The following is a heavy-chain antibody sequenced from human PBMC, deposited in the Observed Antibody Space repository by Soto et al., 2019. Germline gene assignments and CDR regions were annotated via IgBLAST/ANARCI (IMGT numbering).Heavy chain of an antibody. CDR2: ISNDGSNE. CDR1: GFTFRWFG. CDR3: AREGWPLLQTGMDV. Sequence: GGSLRLSCAGSGFTFRWFGMNWVRQAPGKGLEWVARISNDGSNEYYVDSVKGRFTISRDNAKNSLYLQMHSLRDEDTAVYYCAREGWPLLQTGMDVWGQGTTVTVSS. D-gene: IGHD2-15*01. J-gene: IGHJ6*02. V-gene: IGHV3-30*03.